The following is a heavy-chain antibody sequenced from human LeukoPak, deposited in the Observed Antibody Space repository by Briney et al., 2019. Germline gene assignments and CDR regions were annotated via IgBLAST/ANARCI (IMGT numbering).Heavy chain of an antibody. CDR1: RFTFSSYS. D-gene: IGHD5-24*01. V-gene: IGHV3-49*04. CDR2: IRSKAYGGTA. Sequence: GGSLRLSCAASRFTFSSYSMNWVRQAPGKGLEWVGFIRSKAYGGTAVHAASVKGRFTTSRDDSKSIVYLQMNSLKTEDTAVYYCTRDQFYWGQGTLVTVSS. J-gene: IGHJ4*02. CDR3: TRDQFY.